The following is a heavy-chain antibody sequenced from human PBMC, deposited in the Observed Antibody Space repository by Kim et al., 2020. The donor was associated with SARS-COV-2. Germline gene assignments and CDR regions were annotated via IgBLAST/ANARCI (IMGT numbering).Heavy chain of an antibody. J-gene: IGHJ4*02. CDR3: ARDRRYSGYDYTADY. D-gene: IGHD5-12*01. V-gene: IGHV1-18*01. CDR1: GYTFTSYG. Sequence: ASVKVSCKASGYTFTSYGISWVRQAPGQGLEWMGWISAYNGNTNYAQKLQGRVTMTTDTSTSTAYMELRSLRSDDTAVYYCARDRRYSGYDYTADYWGQGTLVTVSS. CDR2: ISAYNGNT.